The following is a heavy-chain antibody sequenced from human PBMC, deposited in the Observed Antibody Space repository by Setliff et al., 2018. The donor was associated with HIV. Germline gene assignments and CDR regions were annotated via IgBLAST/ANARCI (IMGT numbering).Heavy chain of an antibody. J-gene: IGHJ4*02. CDR1: GGPSTDHY. D-gene: IGHD2-21*02. CDR2: VNHYGHI. Sequence: SETLSLTCAVYGGPSTDHYWNWIRQSPERGLEWIVEVNHYGHINYNPSLQSRVTVPVDTSKPQFSLKVKSVTAADTAVYYCAITIVGVTTEMYWGQGTLVTVSS. V-gene: IGHV4-34*01. CDR3: AITIVGVTTEMY.